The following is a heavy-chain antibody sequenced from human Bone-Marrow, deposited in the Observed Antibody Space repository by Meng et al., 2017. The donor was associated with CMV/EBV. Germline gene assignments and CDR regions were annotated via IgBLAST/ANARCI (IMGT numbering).Heavy chain of an antibody. CDR2: VNSDGSST. CDR3: VTDNNGYFSS. V-gene: IGHV3-74*01. Sequence: LSCAASGFTCSTNWMHWVRQVPGKGLVWVSRVNSDGSSTSYADSVKGRFTISRDNAKNTLYLQMNSLTAEDAAIYYCVTDNNGYFSSWGQGALVTVSS. J-gene: IGHJ5*02. CDR1: GFTCSTNW. D-gene: IGHD3-22*01.